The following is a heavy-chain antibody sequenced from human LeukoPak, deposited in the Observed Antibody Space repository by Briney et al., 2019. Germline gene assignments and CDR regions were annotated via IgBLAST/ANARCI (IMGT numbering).Heavy chain of an antibody. V-gene: IGHV3-74*01. CDR3: VVPGSPFDY. D-gene: IGHD1-26*01. CDR1: GFTFSTYV. CDR2: INSDGSST. J-gene: IGHJ4*02. Sequence: GGSLRLSCAASGFTFSTYVMNWFRQAPGKGLVWVSRINSDGSSTSYADSVKGRFTTSRDNAKNTVYLQMNSLRVEDTAVYYCVVPGSPFDYGGQGTLVTVSS.